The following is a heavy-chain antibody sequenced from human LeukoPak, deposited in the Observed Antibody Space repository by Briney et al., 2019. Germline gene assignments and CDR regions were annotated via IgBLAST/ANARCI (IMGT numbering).Heavy chain of an antibody. D-gene: IGHD5-24*01. CDR3: SRGADGYNGVFMYPV. Sequence: PGGSLRLSCAASGFAVSANYMGWVRQAPGKGLEWVSVMFSDGDISKYYADSVKGRFTSSRDKSKHKLYLQMDRLKAEDAAVYYGSRGADGYNGVFMYPVWGQGTLVIVSS. V-gene: IGHV3-53*01. CDR1: GFAVSANY. J-gene: IGHJ4*02. CDR2: MFSDGDISK.